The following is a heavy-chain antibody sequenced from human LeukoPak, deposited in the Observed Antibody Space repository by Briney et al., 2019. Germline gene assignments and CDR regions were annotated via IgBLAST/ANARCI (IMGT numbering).Heavy chain of an antibody. V-gene: IGHV3-23*01. CDR2: ISGSGGST. Sequence: GGSLRLSCAASGFTFSSYAMSWVRQAPGKGLEWVSAISGSGGSTYYADSVKGRFTISRDNSKNTLYLQMNSPRAEDTAVYYCAKGGIVATMLGWFDPWGQGTLVTVSS. CDR3: AKGGIVATMLGWFDP. J-gene: IGHJ5*02. CDR1: GFTFSSYA. D-gene: IGHD5-12*01.